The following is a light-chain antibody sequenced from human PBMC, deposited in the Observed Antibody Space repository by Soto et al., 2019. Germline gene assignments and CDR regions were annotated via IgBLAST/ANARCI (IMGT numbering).Light chain of an antibody. J-gene: IGKJ1*01. CDR1: QSVTTSY. CDR2: GTS. CDR3: YQYGDSPQT. V-gene: IGKV3-20*01. Sequence: EIVLTQSPGTLSLSPGERATLSCRTSQSVTTSYLAWYQQKPGQAPRLLIYGTSIRATGVPDRFSGSGSATDFTLTISRLEPEDFAVYYCYQYGDSPQTFGQGTKVEI.